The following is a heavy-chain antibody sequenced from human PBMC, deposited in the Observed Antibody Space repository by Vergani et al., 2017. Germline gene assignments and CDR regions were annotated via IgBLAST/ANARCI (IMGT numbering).Heavy chain of an antibody. D-gene: IGHD1/OR15-1a*01. CDR2: TRNKANSYTT. V-gene: IGHV3-72*01. CDR1: GFTFSDHY. Sequence: EMQLVESGGGLVQPGGSLRLSCAASGFTFSDHYMDWVRQAPGKGLEWVGRTRNKANSYTTEYAASVKGRFIVSRDNTKNLLILQMKTLKVDDTATYYCGRKQSPASLMDKPIDIWGQGTLVTVSS. J-gene: IGHJ5*02. CDR3: GRKQSPASLMDKPIDI.